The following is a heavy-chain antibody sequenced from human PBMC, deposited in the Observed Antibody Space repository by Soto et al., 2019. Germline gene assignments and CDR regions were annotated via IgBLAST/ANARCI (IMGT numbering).Heavy chain of an antibody. CDR2: IYPGDSDT. J-gene: IGHJ4*02. V-gene: IGHV5-51*01. CDR1: GYSFTSYW. D-gene: IGHD6-13*01. CDR3: ARHPLYSSSYFSEFDY. Sequence: GESLKISCKGSGYSFTSYWIGWVRQMPGKGLEWMGIIYPGDSDTRYSPSFQGQVTISADKSISTAYLQWSSLKASDTAMYYCARHPLYSSSYFSEFDYWGQGTLVTVSS.